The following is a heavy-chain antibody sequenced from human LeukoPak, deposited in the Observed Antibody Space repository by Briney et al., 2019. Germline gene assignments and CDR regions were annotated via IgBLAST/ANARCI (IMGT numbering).Heavy chain of an antibody. CDR2: INSDGSST. CDR3: ARDWSDIVVVPAAPHYYYYYGMDV. D-gene: IGHD2-2*01. Sequence: PGRSLGLSCAASGFTFSTYGMHWVRQAPGKGLVWVSRINSDGSSTSYADSVKGRFTISRDNAKNTLYLQMNSLRAEDTAVYYCARDWSDIVVVPAAPHYYYYYGMDVWGQGTTVTVSS. V-gene: IGHV3-74*01. CDR1: GFTFSTYG. J-gene: IGHJ6*02.